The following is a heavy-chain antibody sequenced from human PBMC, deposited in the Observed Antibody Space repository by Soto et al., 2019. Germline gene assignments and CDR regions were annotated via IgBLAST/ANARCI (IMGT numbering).Heavy chain of an antibody. CDR2: IKSKTDGGTT. D-gene: IGHD7-27*01. CDR3: TTDQRTGDRDYFDY. Sequence: GGSLRLSCVASGFTFSNAWMSWVRQAPGKGLEWVGRIKSKTDGGTTDYAAPVKGRFTISRDDSKNTLYLQMNSLKTEDTAVYYCTTDQRTGDRDYFDYWGQGTLVTVSS. CDR1: GFTFSNAW. J-gene: IGHJ4*02. V-gene: IGHV3-15*01.